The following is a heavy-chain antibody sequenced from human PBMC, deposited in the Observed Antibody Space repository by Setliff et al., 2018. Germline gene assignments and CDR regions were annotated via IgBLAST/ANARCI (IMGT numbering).Heavy chain of an antibody. D-gene: IGHD6-19*01. CDR3: VTDPPNSGWSFDC. Sequence: GGSLRLSCAASGFSLSDHYVDWVRQAPGKGLEWVGRFRDKASGYTTEYAASVKGRFTISRDDSKNSRDLQMSSLKTEDTAVYYCVTDPPNSGWSFDCWGQGTPVTVSS. CDR1: GFSLSDHY. V-gene: IGHV3-72*01. J-gene: IGHJ5*01. CDR2: FRDKASGYTT.